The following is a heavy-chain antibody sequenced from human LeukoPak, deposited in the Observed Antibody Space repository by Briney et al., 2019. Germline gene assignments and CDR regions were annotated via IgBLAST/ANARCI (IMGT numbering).Heavy chain of an antibody. CDR2: IRSNGVTA. V-gene: IGHV3-23*01. D-gene: IGHD1-1*01. CDR3: ARGQEFDDGVFDS. J-gene: IGHJ4*02. CDR1: GFSFSSFA. Sequence: GGSLRLSCAASGFSFSSFAMTWVRQAPGKGLEWVSTIRSNGVTAYNADSVKGRFTISRDNSKNTVYLQMNSLRVEDTAIYYCARGQEFDDGVFDSWGQGTLVTVSS.